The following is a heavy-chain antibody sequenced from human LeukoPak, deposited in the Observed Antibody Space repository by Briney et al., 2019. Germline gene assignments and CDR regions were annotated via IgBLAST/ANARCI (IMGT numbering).Heavy chain of an antibody. CDR3: ARGSGYSYGYGMDV. V-gene: IGHV4-59*01. Sequence: SSETLSLTCTVSGGSISSYYWSWIRQPPGKGLEWIGYIYYSGSTNYNPSLKSRVTISVDTSKNHFSLKLSSVTAADTAVYYCARGSGYSYGYGMDVWGQGTTVTVSS. CDR1: GGSISSYY. J-gene: IGHJ6*02. CDR2: IYYSGST. D-gene: IGHD5-18*01.